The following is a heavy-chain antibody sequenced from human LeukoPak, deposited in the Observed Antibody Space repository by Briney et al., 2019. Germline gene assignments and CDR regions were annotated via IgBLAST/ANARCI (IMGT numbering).Heavy chain of an antibody. CDR1: GYTFTGYY. Sequence: GASVKVSCKASGYTFTGYYMHWVRQAPGQGLGWTGWINPNSGGTNYAQKFQGRVTMTRDTSISTAYMELSRLRSDDTAVYYCARDHYDILTGYPPSYFDYWGQGTLVTVSS. CDR2: INPNSGGT. V-gene: IGHV1-2*02. D-gene: IGHD3-9*01. CDR3: ARDHYDILTGYPPSYFDY. J-gene: IGHJ4*02.